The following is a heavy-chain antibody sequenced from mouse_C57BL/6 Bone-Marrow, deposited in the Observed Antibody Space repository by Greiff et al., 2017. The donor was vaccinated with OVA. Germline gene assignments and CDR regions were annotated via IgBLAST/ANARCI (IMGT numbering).Heavy chain of an antibody. Sequence: EVQLVESGGGLVQPGGSLKLSCAASGFTFSDYYMYWVRQTPEKRLEWVAYISNGGGSTYYPDTVKGRFTISRDNAKNTLYLQMSRLKSEDTAMYYCARQGLFFAYWGQGTLVTVSA. V-gene: IGHV5-12*01. CDR1: GFTFSDYY. CDR2: ISNGGGST. J-gene: IGHJ3*01. CDR3: ARQGLFFAY. D-gene: IGHD1-1*02.